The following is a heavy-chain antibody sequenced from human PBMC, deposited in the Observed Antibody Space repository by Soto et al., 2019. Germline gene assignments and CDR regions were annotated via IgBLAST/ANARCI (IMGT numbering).Heavy chain of an antibody. CDR3: AADVGGYIYGLARH. V-gene: IGHV1-69*04. J-gene: IGHJ4*02. D-gene: IGHD4-17*01. Sequence: VKVSCKASGDTFNFYSINWVRQAPGLGLEWMGRVNPIVSMSNYAQKFQGRVTMTADKSTSTAYMELSSLRSEDTAIYYCAADVGGYIYGLARHWGPGTLVTVSS. CDR2: VNPIVSMS. CDR1: GDTFNFYS.